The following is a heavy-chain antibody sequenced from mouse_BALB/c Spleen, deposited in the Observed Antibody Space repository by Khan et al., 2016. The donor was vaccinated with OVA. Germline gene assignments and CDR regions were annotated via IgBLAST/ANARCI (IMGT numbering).Heavy chain of an antibody. CDR2: ISYSGNT. V-gene: IGHV3-2*02. J-gene: IGHJ2*01. CDR3: ARVYGGDFDY. CDR1: GYSITTDYA. D-gene: IGHD1-1*01. Sequence: EVKLEESGPGLVKPSQSLSLTCTVTGYSITTDYAWNWIRQFPGNKLEWMGYISYSGNTKYNPSLKSRISITRDTSKNQFFLQVKSVTTEDTARYYGARVYGGDFDYWGQGTTLTVSS.